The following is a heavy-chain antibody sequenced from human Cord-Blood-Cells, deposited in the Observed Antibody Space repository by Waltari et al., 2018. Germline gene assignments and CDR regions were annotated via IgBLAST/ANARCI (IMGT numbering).Heavy chain of an antibody. CDR1: GYTFTSYD. D-gene: IGHD6-6*01. Sequence: QVQLVQSGAEVKKPGASVKVSCKASGYTFTSYDINWVRQATGQGLEWMGWMNPNRCNTGYAQKVQGRVTMTRNTSISTAYMELSSLRSEDTAVYYCARGMLKQLDFDYWGQGTLVTVSS. V-gene: IGHV1-8*01. J-gene: IGHJ4*02. CDR2: MNPNRCNT. CDR3: ARGMLKQLDFDY.